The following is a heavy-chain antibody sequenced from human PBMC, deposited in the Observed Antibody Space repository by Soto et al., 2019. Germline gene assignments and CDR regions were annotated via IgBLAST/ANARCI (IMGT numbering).Heavy chain of an antibody. D-gene: IGHD6-6*01. V-gene: IGHV4-31*03. J-gene: IGHJ5*02. Sequence: ASETLSLTCTVSGGSISSGGYYWSWIRQHPGKGLEWIGYIYYSGSTYYNPSLKSRVTISVDTSKNQFSLKLSSVTAADTAVYYCAKSIAARGHWFDPWGQGTLVTVSS. CDR3: AKSIAARGHWFDP. CDR1: GGSISSGGYY. CDR2: IYYSGST.